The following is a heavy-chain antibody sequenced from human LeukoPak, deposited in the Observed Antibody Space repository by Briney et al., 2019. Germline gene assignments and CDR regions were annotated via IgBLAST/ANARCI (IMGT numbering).Heavy chain of an antibody. Sequence: HAGGSLRLSCAASGFTFDDYPMHWVRQAPGKGLEWVSGISWNSGTIGYADSVKGRFTISRDNAKNSLYLQMNSLRAEDTALYYCAKGLSSILNWFDPWGQGTLVTVSS. V-gene: IGHV3-9*01. CDR1: GFTFDDYP. CDR3: AKGLSSILNWFDP. D-gene: IGHD2-2*01. J-gene: IGHJ5*02. CDR2: ISWNSGTI.